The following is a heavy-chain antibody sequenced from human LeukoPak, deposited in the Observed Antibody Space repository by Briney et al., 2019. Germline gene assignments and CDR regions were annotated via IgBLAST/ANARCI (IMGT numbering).Heavy chain of an antibody. Sequence: SETLSLTCTVSGGSISSGGYYWSWTRQHPGKGLEWIGYIYYSGSTYYNPSLKSRVTISVDTSKNQFSLKLSSVTAADTAVYYCAGQDTVVVATTTRAFDIWGQGTMVTVSS. CDR3: AGQDTVVVATTTRAFDI. D-gene: IGHD2-15*01. CDR2: IYYSGST. CDR1: GGSISSGGYY. V-gene: IGHV4-31*03. J-gene: IGHJ3*02.